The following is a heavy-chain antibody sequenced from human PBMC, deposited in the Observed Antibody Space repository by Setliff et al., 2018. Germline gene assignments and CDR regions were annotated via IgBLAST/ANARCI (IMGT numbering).Heavy chain of an antibody. D-gene: IGHD7-27*01. CDR3: TKARKRINWGIQNYYGMDV. Sequence: GSLRLSCAASGFTFNNYGMHWVRQAPGKGLEWVAGIWFDGSKITYGNSVKGRFTISRDNSKNTLFLQMNSLRVEGTAVYYCTKARKRINWGIQNYYGMDVWGQGTTVTVSS. J-gene: IGHJ6*02. CDR2: IWFDGSKI. V-gene: IGHV3-33*06. CDR1: GFTFNNYG.